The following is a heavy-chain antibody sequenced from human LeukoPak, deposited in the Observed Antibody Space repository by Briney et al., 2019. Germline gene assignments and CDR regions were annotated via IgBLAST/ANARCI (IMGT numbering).Heavy chain of an antibody. J-gene: IGHJ4*02. CDR3: ATEGGGSGSFDC. CDR2: FDPEDGET. CDR1: GYTLTELS. V-gene: IGHV1-24*01. D-gene: IGHD3-10*01. Sequence: ASVKVSCKVSGYTLTELSMHWVRQAPGKGLEWMGGFDPEDGETIYAQKFQGRVTMTEDTSTDTAYMELSSLRSEDTAVYYCATEGGGSGSFDCWGQGTLVTVSS.